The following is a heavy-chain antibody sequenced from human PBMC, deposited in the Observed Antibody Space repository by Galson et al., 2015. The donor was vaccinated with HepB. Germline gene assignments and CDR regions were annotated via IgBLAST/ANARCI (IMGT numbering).Heavy chain of an antibody. CDR1: GYTFTSYD. V-gene: IGHV1-8*01. D-gene: IGHD3-3*01. J-gene: IGHJ5*02. Sequence: SVKVSCKASGYTFTSYDINWVRQATGQGLEWMGWMNPNSGNTGYAQKFQGRVTITRNTSISTAYMELSSLRSEDTAVYYCARAPGRTMHDDFGSGYFPYNWFDPWGQGTLVTVSS. CDR2: MNPNSGNT. CDR3: ARAPGRTMHDDFGSGYFPYNWFDP.